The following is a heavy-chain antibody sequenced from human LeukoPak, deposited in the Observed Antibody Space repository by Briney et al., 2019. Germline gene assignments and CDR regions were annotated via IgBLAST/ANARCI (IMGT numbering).Heavy chain of an antibody. CDR1: GFTFDDYT. CDR3: AKDSGYDFNYFDY. J-gene: IGHJ4*02. Sequence: GGSLRLSCAASGFTFDDYTMHWVRQAPGKGLEWVSLISWDGDNTYYADSVKRRFTTSRDNSKNSLFLQMNSLRTEDTALYYCAKDSGYDFNYFDYWGQGTLVTVSS. D-gene: IGHD5-12*01. V-gene: IGHV3-43*01. CDR2: ISWDGDNT.